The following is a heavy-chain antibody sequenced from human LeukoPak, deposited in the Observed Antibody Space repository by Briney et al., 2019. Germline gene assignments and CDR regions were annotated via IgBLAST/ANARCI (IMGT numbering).Heavy chain of an antibody. V-gene: IGHV1-69*08. Sequence: SVTVSCKTSGGTFLSHTFSWVRQAPGQGLEWMGKITPVINTANYAQTFQGRVSIYADKSTTTVYMDLSGLRPDDTAVYYCARVNLRRSNYNWFDPWGQGTLVTVAS. CDR2: ITPVINTA. D-gene: IGHD4-11*01. CDR1: GGTFLSHT. CDR3: ARVNLRRSNYNWFDP. J-gene: IGHJ5*02.